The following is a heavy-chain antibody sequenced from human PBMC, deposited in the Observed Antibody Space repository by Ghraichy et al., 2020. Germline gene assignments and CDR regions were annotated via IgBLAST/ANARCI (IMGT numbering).Heavy chain of an antibody. D-gene: IGHD3-9*01. CDR2: IYYSGST. CDR1: GGSISSSNYY. CDR3: TKTYYDILTASFDP. J-gene: IGHJ5*02. Sequence: SETLSLTCTVSGGSISSSNYYWGWIRQPPGKGLEWIGSIYYSGSTYYSPSLKHRVTISVDTSKNQFSQRLSSVTTADTAVYYCTKTYYDILTASFDPWGQGTLVTVSS. V-gene: IGHV4-39*01.